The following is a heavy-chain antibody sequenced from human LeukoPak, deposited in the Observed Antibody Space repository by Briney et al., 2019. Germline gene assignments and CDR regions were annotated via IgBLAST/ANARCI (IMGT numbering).Heavy chain of an antibody. CDR1: GFTFSSYG. D-gene: IGHD3-22*01. CDR3: AKDLRGADYYYEFDY. J-gene: IGHJ4*02. V-gene: IGHV3-30*18. Sequence: PGGSLRLSCAASGFTFSSYGMHWVRQAPGKGLEWVAVISYDGSNKYYADSVKGRFTISRDNSKNTLYLQMNSLRAEDTAVYYCAKDLRGADYYYEFDYWGQGTLVTVSS. CDR2: ISYDGSNK.